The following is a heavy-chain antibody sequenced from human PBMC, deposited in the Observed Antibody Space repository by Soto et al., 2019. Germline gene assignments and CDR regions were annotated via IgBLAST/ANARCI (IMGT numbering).Heavy chain of an antibody. Sequence: PGESLKISCKGSGYSFTNYWIGWVRQMPGKGLEWMGIIYPDDSDTRYSPSFQGQVTISADKSISTAYLQWSSLKASDTAMYYCARRTETDYYGMDVWGQGNTVTVSS. CDR1: GYSFTNYW. CDR3: ARRTETDYYGMDV. CDR2: IYPDDSDT. V-gene: IGHV5-51*01. J-gene: IGHJ6*02. D-gene: IGHD4-17*01.